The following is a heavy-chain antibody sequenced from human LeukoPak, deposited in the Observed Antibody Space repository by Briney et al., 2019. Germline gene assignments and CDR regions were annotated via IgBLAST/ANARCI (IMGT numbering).Heavy chain of an antibody. J-gene: IGHJ5*02. CDR3: ARDRLRLLEWPNKNSNWFDP. V-gene: IGHV1-46*01. D-gene: IGHD3-3*01. CDR1: GYTFTSYY. Sequence: GASVKVSCKASGYTFTSYYMHWVRQAPGQGLEWMGIINPSGGSTSYAQKFQGRVTMTRDMSTSTVYMELSSLRSEDTAVYYCARDRLRLLEWPNKNSNWFDPWGQGTLVTVSS. CDR2: INPSGGST.